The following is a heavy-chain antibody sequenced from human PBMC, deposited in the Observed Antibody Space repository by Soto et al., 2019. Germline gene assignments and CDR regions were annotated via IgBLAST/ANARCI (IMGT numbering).Heavy chain of an antibody. CDR3: ASDHGSGSYYIDY. CDR1: GGTFSSYA. Sequence: ASVKVSCKASGGTFSSYAISWVRQAPGQGLEWMGGIIPIFGTANYAQKFQGRVTITADESTSTAYMEVSSLRSEDTAVYYCASDHGSGSYYIDYWGQGTLVTVSS. V-gene: IGHV1-69*13. J-gene: IGHJ4*02. D-gene: IGHD3-10*01. CDR2: IIPIFGTA.